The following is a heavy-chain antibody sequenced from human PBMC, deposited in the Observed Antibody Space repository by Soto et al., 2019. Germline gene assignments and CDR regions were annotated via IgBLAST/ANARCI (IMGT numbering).Heavy chain of an antibody. CDR1: VLIFISYS. D-gene: IGHD5-12*01. CDR2: ISGSGCST. J-gene: IGHJ4*02. Sequence: XGSLRLSCAASVLIFISYSMSWVRQAPGKGLEWVSAISGSGCSTYYADSVNGRFTISRDNSKNTLYLQMNSLRAEDTAVYYCAKIVMLVGSGYSFYFDYWGQGTLVTVSS. V-gene: IGHV3-23*01. CDR3: AKIVMLVGSGYSFYFDY.